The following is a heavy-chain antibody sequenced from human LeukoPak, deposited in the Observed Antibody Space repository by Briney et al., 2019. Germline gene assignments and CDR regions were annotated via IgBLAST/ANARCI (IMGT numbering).Heavy chain of an antibody. J-gene: IGHJ4*02. Sequence: ASVKVSCKASGYTFTSYYMHWVRQAPGQGLEWMGIINPSGGSTSYAQKFQGRVTMTRDTSTSTVYMELSSLRSEDTAVYYCARASITIFGVVIMGGGEFDYWGQGTLVTVSS. V-gene: IGHV1-46*01. CDR3: ARASITIFGVVIMGGGEFDY. CDR2: INPSGGST. CDR1: GYTFTSYY. D-gene: IGHD3-3*01.